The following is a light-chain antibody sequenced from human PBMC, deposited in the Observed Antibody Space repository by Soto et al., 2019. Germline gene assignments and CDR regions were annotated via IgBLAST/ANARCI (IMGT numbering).Light chain of an antibody. V-gene: IGLV2-14*01. CDR1: SSDVGGYNY. J-gene: IGLJ1*01. Sequence: QSALTQPASVSGSPGQSITISCTGTSSDVGGYNYVSWYQQHPGKAPKLMIYKVSNRPSGVSNRFSGSKSGNTASLTISGLQAEDEADCYCSSYTSSSTPYVFGTGTKVTVL. CDR2: KVS. CDR3: SSYTSSSTPYV.